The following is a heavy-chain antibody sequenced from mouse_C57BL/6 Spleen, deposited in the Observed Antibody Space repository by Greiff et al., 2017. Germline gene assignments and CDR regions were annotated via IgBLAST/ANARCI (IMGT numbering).Heavy chain of an antibody. Sequence: VQLKESGAELVKPGASVKLSCTASGFNIKDYYMHWVKQRTEQGLEWIGRIDPEDGETKYAPKFQGKATITADTSSNTAYLQLSSLTSEDTAVYYCARWGTTVVAPYYVDYWGQGTTLTVSS. J-gene: IGHJ2*01. D-gene: IGHD1-1*01. CDR1: GFNIKDYY. CDR2: IDPEDGET. CDR3: ARWGTTVVAPYYVDY. V-gene: IGHV14-2*01.